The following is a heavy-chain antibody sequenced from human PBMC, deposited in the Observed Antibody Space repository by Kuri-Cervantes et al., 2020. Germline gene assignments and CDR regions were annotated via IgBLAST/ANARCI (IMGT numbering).Heavy chain of an antibody. CDR3: AGAMIVVVIIEDAFDI. V-gene: IGHV4-39*01. CDR1: GGSVSSGGYY. J-gene: IGHJ3*02. D-gene: IGHD3-22*01. CDR2: IYYSGST. Sequence: SETLSLTCTVSGGSVSSGGYYWGWIRQPPGKGLGWIGSIYYSGSTYYSPSLKSRVTISVDTSKNQFSLKLSSVTAADTAVYYCAGAMIVVVIIEDAFDIWGQGTMVTVSS.